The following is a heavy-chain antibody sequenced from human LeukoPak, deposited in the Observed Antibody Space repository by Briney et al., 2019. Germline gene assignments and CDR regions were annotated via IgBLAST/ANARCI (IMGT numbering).Heavy chain of an antibody. Sequence: GGSLRLSCAAYGFTFSSYWMSWVRQAQGKGLEWMANIKQDGSEKYYVDSVKGRFTISRDNAKNSLYLQMNSLRAEDTAAYYCARDSFWSGSVPGYWGQGTLVTVSS. CDR2: IKQDGSEK. CDR1: GFTFSSYW. D-gene: IGHD3-3*01. CDR3: ARDSFWSGSVPGY. V-gene: IGHV3-7*01. J-gene: IGHJ4*02.